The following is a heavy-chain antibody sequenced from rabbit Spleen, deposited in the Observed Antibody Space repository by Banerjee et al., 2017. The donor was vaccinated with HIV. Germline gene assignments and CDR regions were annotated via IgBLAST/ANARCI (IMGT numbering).Heavy chain of an antibody. CDR1: GFSFSSNW. CDR2: IDTNDGDT. CDR3: ARNYVNAFDP. Sequence: QEELEESGGGLVKSGGTLTLTCTVSGFSFSSNWICWVRQAPGKGLEWIACIDTNDGDTDYANWPKGRFTISKTSSTTVTLQMTSLTAADTATYFCARNYVNAFDPWGPGTLVTVS. D-gene: IGHD1-1*01. J-gene: IGHJ2*01. V-gene: IGHV1S45*01.